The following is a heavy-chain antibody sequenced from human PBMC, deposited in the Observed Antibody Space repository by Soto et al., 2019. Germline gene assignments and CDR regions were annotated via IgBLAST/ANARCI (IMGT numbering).Heavy chain of an antibody. J-gene: IGHJ6*02. CDR1: GFTFSSYA. CDR2: ISGSGGST. D-gene: IGHD2-2*01. CDR3: AKDPSSPAALTSPLAF. V-gene: IGHV3-23*01. Sequence: GGSLRLSCAASGFTFSSYAMSWVRQAPGKGLEWVSAISGSGGSTYYADSVKGRFTISRDNSKNTLYLQMNSLRAEDTAVYYCAKDPSSPAALTSPLAFWAQGATVTVSS.